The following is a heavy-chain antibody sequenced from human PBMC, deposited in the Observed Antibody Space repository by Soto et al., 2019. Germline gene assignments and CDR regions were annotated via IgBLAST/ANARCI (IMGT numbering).Heavy chain of an antibody. D-gene: IGHD6-13*01. Sequence: PSETLSLTCTVSGGSISSSIYYWGWIRQPPGNGLEWIGSIYYSGSTYYNPSLKSRVTISVDTSKNQFSLKLSSVTAADTAVYYCARFEAGPPLREKQLGYYYYYYGMDVWGPGSTVAV. V-gene: IGHV4-39*01. CDR1: GGSISSSIYY. CDR2: IYYSGST. CDR3: ARFEAGPPLREKQLGYYYYYYGMDV. J-gene: IGHJ6*02.